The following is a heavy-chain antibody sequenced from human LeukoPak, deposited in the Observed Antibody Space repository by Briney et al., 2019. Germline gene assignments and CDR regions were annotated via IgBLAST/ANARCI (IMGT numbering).Heavy chain of an antibody. CDR1: GYTFTGYY. CDR3: LTTVVTTAH. V-gene: IGHV1-2*02. D-gene: IGHD4-23*01. Sequence: ASVKVSCKASGYTFTGYYMHWVRQAPGQGLEWMGWINPNSGGTNYAQKFQGRVTITADKSTSTAYMELSSLRSEDTAVYYCLTTVVTTAHWGQGTLVTVSS. J-gene: IGHJ4*02. CDR2: INPNSGGT.